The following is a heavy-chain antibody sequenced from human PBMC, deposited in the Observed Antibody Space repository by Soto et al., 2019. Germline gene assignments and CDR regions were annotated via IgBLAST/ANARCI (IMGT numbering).Heavy chain of an antibody. CDR3: ARDGANAENGGYFDY. J-gene: IGHJ4*02. Sequence: SETLSLTCTVSGGSISSYYWSWIRQPAGKGLEWIGRIYTSGSTNYNPSLKSRFTMSVDTSKNQFSLKLSSVTAADTAVYYCARDGANAENGGYFDYWDQGTLVTVSS. CDR2: IYTSGST. V-gene: IGHV4-4*07. D-gene: IGHD1-26*01. CDR1: GGSISSYY.